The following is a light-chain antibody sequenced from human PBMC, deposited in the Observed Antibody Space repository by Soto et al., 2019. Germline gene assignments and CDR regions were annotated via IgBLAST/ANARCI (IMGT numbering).Light chain of an antibody. Sequence: ERVLTQAPGTLSLSPGERATLSCRASQSVSSNYLAWYQQKPGQAPRLLIYGASSRATGIPDRFSGSGSGTDFTLTISRLEPEDFAVYYCQQYGFSLITFGQGTRLEIK. V-gene: IGKV3-20*01. CDR3: QQYGFSLIT. CDR1: QSVSSNY. CDR2: GAS. J-gene: IGKJ5*01.